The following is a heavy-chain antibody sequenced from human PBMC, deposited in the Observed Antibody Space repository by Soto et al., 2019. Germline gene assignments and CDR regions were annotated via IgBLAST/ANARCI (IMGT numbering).Heavy chain of an antibody. CDR1: GGSISSGGYY. V-gene: IGHV4-31*03. D-gene: IGHD1-26*01. Sequence: SETLSLTCTVSGGSISSGGYYWSWIRQHPGKGLEWIGYIYYSGSTYYNPSLKSRVTISEDTSKNQFSLKLSSVTAADTAVYYCARVAGATLDDAFDIWGQGTMVTVSS. J-gene: IGHJ3*02. CDR2: IYYSGST. CDR3: ARVAGATLDDAFDI.